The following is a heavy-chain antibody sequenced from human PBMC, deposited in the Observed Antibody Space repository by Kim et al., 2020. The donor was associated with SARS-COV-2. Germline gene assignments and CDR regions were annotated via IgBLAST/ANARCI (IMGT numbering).Heavy chain of an antibody. CDR3: SRSPFDYGSYYVYFDF. J-gene: IGHJ4*01. V-gene: IGHV3-30*04. Sequence: GGSLRLSCVASGFSFSRSSMHWVRQAPGKGLEWVAVLSYDGNNKFYANSVKGRFTISRDNSKDNMYLQMSSLRAEHTAVYYCSRSPFDYGSYYVYFDF. CDR1: GFSFSRSS. D-gene: IGHD3-22*01. CDR2: LSYDGNNK.